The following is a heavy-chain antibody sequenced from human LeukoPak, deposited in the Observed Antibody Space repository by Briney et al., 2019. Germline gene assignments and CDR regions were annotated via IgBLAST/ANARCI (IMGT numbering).Heavy chain of an antibody. D-gene: IGHD6-19*01. CDR2: MNPNSGNT. V-gene: IGHV1-8*01. Sequence: ASVKVSCKASGYTFTSYDINWVRQATGQGLEWMGWMNPNSGNTGYAQKFQGRVTMTRNTAISTAYMELSSLRSEDTAVDYCARGTGIAGAGAFDYWGQGTLVTVSS. CDR3: ARGTGIAGAGAFDY. CDR1: GYTFTSYD. J-gene: IGHJ4*02.